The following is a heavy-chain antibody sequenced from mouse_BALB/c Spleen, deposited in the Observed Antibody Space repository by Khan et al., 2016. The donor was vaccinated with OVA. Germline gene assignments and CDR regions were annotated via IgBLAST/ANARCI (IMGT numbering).Heavy chain of an antibody. V-gene: IGHV9-2-1*01. Sequence: QIQLVQSGPELKKPGETVKISCKASGYTFTDYSMHWVKQAPGKGLKWMGWINTETGEPTYADDFKGRFAFSLETSASTAYLQINNLKNEDTATYFVARNFLYYYGSSPFAYWGQGTLVTVAA. CDR1: GYTFTDYS. D-gene: IGHD1-1*01. CDR3: ARNFLYYYGSSPFAY. J-gene: IGHJ3*01. CDR2: INTETGEP.